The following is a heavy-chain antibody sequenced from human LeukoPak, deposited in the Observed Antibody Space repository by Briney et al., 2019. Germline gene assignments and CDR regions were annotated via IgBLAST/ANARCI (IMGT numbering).Heavy chain of an antibody. V-gene: IGHV3-7*01. CDR2: IKEDGSEK. CDR3: YKHLYDRSGYYRTALDY. Sequence: GGSLRLSCAASGFTFSSYWMSWVRQAPGKGLEWVANIKEDGSEKYYVDSVKGRFTISRDNAKNSLYLQMNSLRAEDTAVYYCYKHLYDRSGYYRTALDYWGQGTLVTVSS. D-gene: IGHD3-22*01. J-gene: IGHJ4*02. CDR1: GFTFSSYW.